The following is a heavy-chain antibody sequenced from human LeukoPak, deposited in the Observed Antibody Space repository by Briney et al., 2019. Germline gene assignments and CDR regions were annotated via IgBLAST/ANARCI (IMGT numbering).Heavy chain of an antibody. CDR2: IYYSGST. J-gene: IGHJ5*02. V-gene: IGHV4-59*08. CDR3: ARHDRLIYGSGKGDWFDP. Sequence: SETLSLTCTVSGGSISSYYWSWIRQPPGKGLEWIGDIYYSGSTNYNPSLRSRVTISVDTSKNQFSLKLSSVTAADTAVYYCARHDRLIYGSGKGDWFDPWGQGTLVTVSS. D-gene: IGHD3-10*01. CDR1: GGSISSYY.